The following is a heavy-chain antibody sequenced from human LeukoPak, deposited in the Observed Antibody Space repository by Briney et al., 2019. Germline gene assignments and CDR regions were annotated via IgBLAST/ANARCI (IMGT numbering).Heavy chain of an antibody. CDR1: GGSISSYY. J-gene: IGHJ4*02. CDR3: ASGTATITPFDY. V-gene: IGHV4-59*01. Sequence: SETLSLTCTVSGGSISSYYWSWIRQPPGKGREWGGYIYYSGSTNYNPSLKSRVTMSVDTSKNQFSLKLSSVTAADTAVYYCASGTATITPFDYWGQGTLVTVSS. D-gene: IGHD5-24*01. CDR2: IYYSGST.